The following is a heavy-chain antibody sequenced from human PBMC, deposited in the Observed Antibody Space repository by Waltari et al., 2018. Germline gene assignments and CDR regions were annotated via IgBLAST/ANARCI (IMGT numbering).Heavy chain of an antibody. CDR3: ATSYNSSWYVY. D-gene: IGHD6-13*01. Sequence: QVQLQQWGAGLLKPSETLSLICAVHGGSFSGYYWSWIRQPPGKGLEWIGEINNSGSTNYHPSLNSRVTISVDMSKNQFSLKLTSVTAADTAVYYCATSYNSSWYVYWGQGTLVTVSS. CDR1: GGSFSGYY. J-gene: IGHJ4*02. V-gene: IGHV4-34*01. CDR2: INNSGST.